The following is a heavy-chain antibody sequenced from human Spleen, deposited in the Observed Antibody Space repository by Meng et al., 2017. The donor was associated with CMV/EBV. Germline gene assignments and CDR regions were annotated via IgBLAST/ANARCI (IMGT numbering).Heavy chain of an antibody. D-gene: IGHD3-22*01. CDR3: ASPHYYDSSDYYFDY. J-gene: IGHJ4*02. CDR2: IIPVFGTT. Sequence: SGGTFSSYAINWLRQASGQGLEWMGGIIPVFGTTNYAQKFQGRVTIIADESTSTAYMELSSLRSEDTAVYYCASPHYYDSSDYYFDYWGQGALVTVSS. V-gene: IGHV1-69*01. CDR1: GGTFSSYA.